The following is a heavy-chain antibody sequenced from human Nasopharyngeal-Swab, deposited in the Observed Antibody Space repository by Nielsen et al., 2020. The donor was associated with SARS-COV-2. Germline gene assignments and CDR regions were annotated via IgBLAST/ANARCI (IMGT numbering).Heavy chain of an antibody. V-gene: IGHV3-23*01. CDR1: GFTFSSYA. CDR2: ISGSGSRT. CDR3: AKAGVVASGSYFPYYYYYMDV. J-gene: IGHJ6*03. Sequence: GGSLRLSCAASGFTFSSYAMSWVRKAQGKGLEWVSVISGSGSRTYYADAVKGRFTISRANSKNTMYLQMNSLRAEDTAVYYCAKAGVVASGSYFPYYYYYMDVGGKGTTVTVSS. D-gene: IGHD3-10*01.